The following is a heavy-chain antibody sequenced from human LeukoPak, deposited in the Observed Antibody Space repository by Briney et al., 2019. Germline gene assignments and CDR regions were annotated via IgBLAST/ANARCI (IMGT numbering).Heavy chain of an antibody. Sequence: GRSLRLSCAASGFIFREYALHWVRQAPGQGLEWLAIISYDGSNHYYADSVKGRFTISRGNSKNTLYLQMNSLRADDTAVYYCTRDRVSGQYYSDSFDTWGQGTMVTVSS. J-gene: IGHJ3*02. CDR1: GFIFREYA. CDR3: TRDRVSGQYYSDSFDT. V-gene: IGHV3-30*04. CDR2: ISYDGSNH. D-gene: IGHD3-10*01.